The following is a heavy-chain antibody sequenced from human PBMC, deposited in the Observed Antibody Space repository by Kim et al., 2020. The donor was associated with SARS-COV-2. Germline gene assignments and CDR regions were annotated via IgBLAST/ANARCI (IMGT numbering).Heavy chain of an antibody. V-gene: IGHV3-7*03. Sequence: GGSLRLSCAASGFTFSSYWMSWVRQAPGKGLEWVANIKQDGSEKSYVDSVKGRITISRDNAKNSLYLQMNSLRAEDTAVYYCARVRLPRAPGYFDYWGQGTLVTVSS. J-gene: IGHJ4*02. CDR1: GFTFSSYW. D-gene: IGHD3-10*01. CDR3: ARVRLPRAPGYFDY. CDR2: IKQDGSEK.